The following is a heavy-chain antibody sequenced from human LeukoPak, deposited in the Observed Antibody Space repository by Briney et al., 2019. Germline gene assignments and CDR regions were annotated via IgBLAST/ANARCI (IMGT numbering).Heavy chain of an antibody. D-gene: IGHD5-18*01. Sequence: GASVKVSCKASVYIFATYTIHWVRQAPGQRLEWMGWINAGNGNIKYSQKFQGRVTITRDTSASTAYMELSSLRSEDTAVYYCARVETATLGYWGQGTLVTVCS. J-gene: IGHJ4*02. CDR2: INAGNGNI. CDR3: ARVETATLGY. CDR1: VYIFATYT. V-gene: IGHV1-3*01.